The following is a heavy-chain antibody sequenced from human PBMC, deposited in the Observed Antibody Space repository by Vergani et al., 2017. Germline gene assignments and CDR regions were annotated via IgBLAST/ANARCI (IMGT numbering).Heavy chain of an antibody. CDR3: ARSGIGYADLPLEY. CDR1: GASINNDFYY. CDR2: IYVSGIT. Sequence: QVQLQESGPGLVKPSQTLSLTCTVSGASINNDFYYWHWIRQPAGKGLEWIGRIYVSGITDYNSSLQSRVSMSVDTSKNQFSLTLTSVTAADTAVYYCARSGIGYADLPLEYWGQGILVAVSS. V-gene: IGHV4-61*02. J-gene: IGHJ4*01. D-gene: IGHD2-15*01.